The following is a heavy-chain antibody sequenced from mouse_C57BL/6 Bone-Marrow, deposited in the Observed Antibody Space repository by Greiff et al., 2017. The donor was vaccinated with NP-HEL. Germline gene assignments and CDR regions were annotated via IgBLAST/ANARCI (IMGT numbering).Heavy chain of an antibody. CDR2: INPNNGGT. V-gene: IGHV1-26*01. CDR3: ARRYYGSSYRYYAMDY. Sequence: VQLQQSGPELVKPGASVKISCKASGYTFTDYYMNWVKQSHGKSLEWIGDINPNNGGTSYNQKFKGKATLTVDKSSSTAYMELRSLTSEDSAVYYCARRYYGSSYRYYAMDYWGQGTSVTVSS. CDR1: GYTFTDYY. D-gene: IGHD1-1*01. J-gene: IGHJ4*01.